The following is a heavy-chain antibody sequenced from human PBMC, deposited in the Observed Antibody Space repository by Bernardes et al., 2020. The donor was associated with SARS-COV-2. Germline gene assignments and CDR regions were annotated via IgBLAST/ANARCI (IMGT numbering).Heavy chain of an antibody. CDR3: AKDYCGGDCDFFDY. CDR1: GFTFSSYW. CDR2: ISGDSDDT. D-gene: IGHD2-21*02. J-gene: IGHJ4*02. Sequence: GGSLRLSCAASGFTFSSYWMSWVRQAPGKGLEWVSGISGDSDDTYYADSVKGRFTISRDNSMNTLFLQMDSLRAEDTAVYFCAKDYCGGDCDFFDYWGQGTQVSVSS. V-gene: IGHV3-23*01.